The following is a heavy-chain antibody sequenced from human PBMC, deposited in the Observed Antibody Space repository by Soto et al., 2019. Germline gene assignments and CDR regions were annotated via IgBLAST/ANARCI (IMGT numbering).Heavy chain of an antibody. D-gene: IGHD3-10*01. Sequence: QVQLQESGPVLVKPSETLSLTCTVSGGSISSYYWTWMRQPPGKGLEWIGYIHYSGSANSNPSLKSRVTTSIDMSDNQFSLKLSSVTAADTAVYYCATGSASSDSDAFDIWGQGTMVTVSS. CDR2: IHYSGSA. V-gene: IGHV4-59*03. J-gene: IGHJ3*02. CDR1: GGSISSYY. CDR3: ATGSASSDSDAFDI.